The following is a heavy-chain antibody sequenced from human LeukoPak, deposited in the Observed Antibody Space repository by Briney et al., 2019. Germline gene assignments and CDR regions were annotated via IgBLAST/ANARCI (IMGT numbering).Heavy chain of an antibody. Sequence: GGSLRLSCAAAGFTFSRYWMNWYRQAPGKGLEWVGNINQDAREINYVDSVRGRFTISRDNAENSLHLQMNSLRAEDTAVYYCATDRDNSDWQKRFDSWGQGTLVTVSS. J-gene: IGHJ4*02. D-gene: IGHD2-21*02. CDR1: GFTFSRYW. CDR3: ATDRDNSDWQKRFDS. CDR2: INQDAREI. V-gene: IGHV3-7*01.